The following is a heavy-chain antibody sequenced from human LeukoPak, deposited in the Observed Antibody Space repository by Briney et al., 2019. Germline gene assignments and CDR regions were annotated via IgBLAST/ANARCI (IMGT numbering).Heavy chain of an antibody. CDR1: GYTFTGYY. J-gene: IGHJ6*03. Sequence: ASVKVSCKASGYTFTGYYMHWVRQAPGQGLEWMGWINPNSGGTNYAQKFQGRVTMTRDTSISTAYMELSRLRSDDTAVYYCARNTYGYKFSMDVWGRGTTVTVSS. CDR2: INPNSGGT. V-gene: IGHV1-2*02. D-gene: IGHD5-18*01. CDR3: ARNTYGYKFSMDV.